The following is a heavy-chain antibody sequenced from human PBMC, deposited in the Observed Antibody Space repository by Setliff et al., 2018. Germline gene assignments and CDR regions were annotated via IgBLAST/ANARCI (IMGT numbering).Heavy chain of an antibody. J-gene: IGHJ4*02. CDR3: ARDAKNYGDYEASLEY. CDR2: ISRGGNYA. Sequence: PGGSLRLSCAASGFIFSDYYMTWIRQAPGKGLEWVSYISRGGNYANYADSVKGRFIISRDNAKNSLYLQMNGLRVEDTAVYYCARDAKNYGDYEASLEYWGQGTVVTVSS. V-gene: IGHV3-11*05. CDR1: GFIFSDYY. D-gene: IGHD4-17*01.